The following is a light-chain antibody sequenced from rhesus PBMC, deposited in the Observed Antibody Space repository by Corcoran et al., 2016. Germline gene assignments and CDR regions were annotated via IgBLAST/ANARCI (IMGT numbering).Light chain of an antibody. J-gene: IGLJ1*01. CDR1: SGDIGGYDR. Sequence: QAAPTQSPSVSGSPGQSVTISCTGTSGDIGGYDRVSWYQQHPGKSPKLMIYEVTKRPSGVSGRFSGSRSDNTASLTISGLQAEDVADYFCSSYSTTDTFVFGSGTRLTVL. CDR2: EVT. V-gene: IGLV2-13*03. CDR3: SSYSTTDTFV.